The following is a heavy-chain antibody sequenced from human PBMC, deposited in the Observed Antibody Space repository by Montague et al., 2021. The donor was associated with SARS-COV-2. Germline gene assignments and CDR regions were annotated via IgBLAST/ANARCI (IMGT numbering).Heavy chain of an antibody. Sequence: SLRLSCAASGFTFSSYSMNWVRQAPGKGLEWVSYISSSSSTIYYXDSVKGRFTISRDNAKNSLYLQMNSLRAEDTAVYYCARDLRWRYYDILTGYYRPLDYWGQGALVTVSS. J-gene: IGHJ4*02. CDR1: GFTFSSYS. CDR3: ARDLRWRYYDILTGYYRPLDY. CDR2: ISSSSSTI. V-gene: IGHV3-48*04. D-gene: IGHD3-9*01.